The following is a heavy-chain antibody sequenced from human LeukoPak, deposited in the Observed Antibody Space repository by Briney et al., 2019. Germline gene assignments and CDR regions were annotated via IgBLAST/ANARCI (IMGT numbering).Heavy chain of an antibody. CDR1: GFTFSRYW. Sequence: GGSLRLSCAASGFTFSRYWMHWVRQAPGKGLVWVSRINGDGSDISYADSVEGRFTISRDNAKNTVYLQMNSLRAEDTAVYYCAPVIVATIPYYFDYWGQGTLVTVSS. CDR2: INGDGSDI. D-gene: IGHD5-12*01. J-gene: IGHJ4*02. V-gene: IGHV3-74*01. CDR3: APVIVATIPYYFDY.